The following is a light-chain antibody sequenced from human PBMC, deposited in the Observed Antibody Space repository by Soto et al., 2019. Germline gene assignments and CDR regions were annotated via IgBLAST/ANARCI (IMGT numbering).Light chain of an antibody. V-gene: IGLV2-14*01. J-gene: IGLJ1*01. CDR2: DVS. CDR1: SSDVGGYNY. Sequence: QSALTQPASVSGSPGQSITISCTGTSSDVGGYNYVSWYQQHPGKAPKLMIYDVSNRPSGVSNRFSGSKSGNTASLTISGLQAEDEADYYCSSYTISSTLYVFGTGTKRTVL. CDR3: SSYTISSTLYV.